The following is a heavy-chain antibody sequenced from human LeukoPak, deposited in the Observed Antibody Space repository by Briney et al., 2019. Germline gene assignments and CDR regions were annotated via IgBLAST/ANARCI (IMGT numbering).Heavy chain of an antibody. V-gene: IGHV4-4*07. D-gene: IGHD6-13*01. CDR1: GGSISNYY. CDR2: IYRSGST. J-gene: IGHJ4*02. CDR3: ATVFYSSSWYYFDY. Sequence: SETLSLTCTVSGGSISNYYWRWIRQPAGKGLEWIGRIYRSGSTNYNPSLKSRVTMSVDTSKNQFSLKMSSVTAADTAVYYCATVFYSSSWYYFDYWGQGTLVTVSS.